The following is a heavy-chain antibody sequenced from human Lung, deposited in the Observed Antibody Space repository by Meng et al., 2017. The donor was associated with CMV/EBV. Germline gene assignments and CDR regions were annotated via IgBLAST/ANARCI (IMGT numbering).Heavy chain of an antibody. V-gene: IGHV3-30*03. CDR2: DGNNK. CDR1: GFTITAYP. D-gene: IGHD1-7*01. Sequence: GELGESGGGVVQPGRSLRLSCAASGFTITAYPMHWVRQVPGKGLEWVTVDGNNKYYADSVKGRFTISRDNSRNTLDLQMDSLRTEDTAIYYCARENLELQGTVDYWGQGTLVTVSS. CDR3: ARENLELQGTVDY. J-gene: IGHJ4*02.